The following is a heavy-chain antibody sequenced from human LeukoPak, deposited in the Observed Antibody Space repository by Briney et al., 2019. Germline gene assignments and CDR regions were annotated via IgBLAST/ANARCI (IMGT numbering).Heavy chain of an antibody. CDR1: GFTFSSYG. V-gene: IGHV3-33*06. CDR3: AKDRASHGSELGGY. D-gene: IGHD1-26*01. CDR2: IWYDGSNK. Sequence: PGGSLRLSCAASGFTFSSYGMHWVRQAPGKGLEWVAVIWYDGSNKYYADSVTGRFTISRDNSKNTLYLQMNSLTAEDTAVYYCAKDRASHGSELGGYWGQGTLVTVSS. J-gene: IGHJ4*02.